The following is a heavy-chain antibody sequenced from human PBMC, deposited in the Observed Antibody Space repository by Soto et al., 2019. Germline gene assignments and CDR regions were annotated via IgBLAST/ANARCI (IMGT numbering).Heavy chain of an antibody. V-gene: IGHV1-2*02. CDR3: GRGRSGQIVVFY. D-gene: IGHD1-26*01. J-gene: IGHJ4*02. CDR1: GYTFTGHY. Sequence: ASVKVSCKASGYTFTGHYIHWVRQAPEQGPEWMGEIGPESGATRYAQRFQGRVTMTRDMSITTVYMELNNLSPDDTAVYYCGRGRSGQIVVFYWGQGTQVTVSS. CDR2: IGPESGAT.